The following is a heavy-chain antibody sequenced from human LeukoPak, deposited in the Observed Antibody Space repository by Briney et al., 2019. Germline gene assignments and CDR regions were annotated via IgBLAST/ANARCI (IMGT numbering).Heavy chain of an antibody. CDR3: AREGRARNYDSSGYYLY. V-gene: IGHV1-69*04. Sequence: SVKVSCKASGGTFSSYAISWVRQAPGQGLEWMGRIIPILGIANYAQKFQGRVTITADKSTSTAYMELSSLRTEDTAVYYCAREGRARNYDSSGYYLYWGQGTLVTVSS. CDR2: IIPILGIA. CDR1: GGTFSSYA. J-gene: IGHJ4*02. D-gene: IGHD3-22*01.